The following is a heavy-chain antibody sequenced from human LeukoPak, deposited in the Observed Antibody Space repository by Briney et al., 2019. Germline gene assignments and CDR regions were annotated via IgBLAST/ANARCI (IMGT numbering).Heavy chain of an antibody. J-gene: IGHJ4*02. Sequence: GGSLRLSCAASGFTFSSYAMSWVRQAPGKGLEWVSAISGSGGSTYYADSVKGRFTISRDNSKNTLYLQMNSLRAEDTAVYYCAKGVTIVVVPAAHLYYLDYWGQGTLVTVSS. CDR1: GFTFSSYA. V-gene: IGHV3-23*01. CDR2: ISGSGGST. CDR3: AKGVTIVVVPAAHLYYLDY. D-gene: IGHD2-2*01.